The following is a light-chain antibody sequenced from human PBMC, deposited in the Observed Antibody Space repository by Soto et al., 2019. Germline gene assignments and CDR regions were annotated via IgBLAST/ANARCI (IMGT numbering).Light chain of an antibody. J-gene: IGKJ4*01. CDR3: QQRNSWPLT. CDR2: GTS. V-gene: IGKV3D-20*02. Sequence: DIVVTPSAGTLSFYPGDRATLSCMATQVVTITNLAWFQQKPGQAPRLLIYGTSSRATGIPDRFSGSGSGTDFTLTISSLEPEDFAFYYCQQRNSWPLTFGGGTKVDIK. CDR1: QVVTITN.